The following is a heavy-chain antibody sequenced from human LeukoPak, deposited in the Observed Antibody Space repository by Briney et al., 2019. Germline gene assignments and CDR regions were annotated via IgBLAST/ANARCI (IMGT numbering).Heavy chain of an antibody. CDR1: GYTFTSYG. Sequence: GASVKVSCKASGYTFTSYGISWVRQAPGQGLEWMGWISAYNGNTNYAQKLQGRVTITTDTSTSTAYMELRSLRSDDTAVYYCARESIIQLWRHPFDYWGQGTLVTVSS. CDR2: ISAYNGNT. D-gene: IGHD5-18*01. J-gene: IGHJ4*02. CDR3: ARESIIQLWRHPFDY. V-gene: IGHV1-18*01.